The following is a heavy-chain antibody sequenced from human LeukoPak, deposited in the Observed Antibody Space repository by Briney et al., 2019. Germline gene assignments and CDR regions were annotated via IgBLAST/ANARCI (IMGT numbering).Heavy chain of an antibody. CDR1: GFTFSRYW. CDR2: INNDGSDT. CDR3: ARGGFSHAFDV. D-gene: IGHD2/OR15-2a*01. Sequence: PGGSLRLSCAASGFTFSRYWIHWVRQAPGKGLVWVSQINNDGSDTIYADSVKGRFAMSRDNAKNTVFLQMSGLRAEDTAVYYCARGGFSHAFDVWGQGTTVTVSS. V-gene: IGHV3-74*01. J-gene: IGHJ3*01.